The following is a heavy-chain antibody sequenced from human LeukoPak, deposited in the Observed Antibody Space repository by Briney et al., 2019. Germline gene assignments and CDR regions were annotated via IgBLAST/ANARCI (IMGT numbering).Heavy chain of an antibody. CDR3: GRGSAVAGSAQIDN. D-gene: IGHD6-19*01. CDR2: IKHSGST. J-gene: IGHJ4*02. V-gene: IGHV4-34*01. Sequence: PSETLSLTCAVYGESFSDHSWTWIRQTPGKGLEWIGEIKHSGSTNYNPSLKSRFIISVDTSKNQFSLKVTSMTAADTALYYCGRGSAVAGSAQIDNWGQGPLVTVSS. CDR1: GESFSDHS.